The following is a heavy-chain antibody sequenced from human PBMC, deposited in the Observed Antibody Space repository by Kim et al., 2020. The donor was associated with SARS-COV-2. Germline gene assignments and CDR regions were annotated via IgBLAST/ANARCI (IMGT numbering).Heavy chain of an antibody. CDR3: ARDDEWEGGLDV. J-gene: IGHJ6*02. CDR2: IYSGGST. CDR1: GFSVSKNH. D-gene: IGHD1-26*01. Sequence: GSLRLSCAASGFSVSKNHMSWVRQAPGKGLEWVSVIYSGGSTYYADSVKGRFTISRDNSKNTVFLQMNSLRVEDAAIYYCARDDEWEGGLDVWGQGTTITVSS. V-gene: IGHV3-53*01.